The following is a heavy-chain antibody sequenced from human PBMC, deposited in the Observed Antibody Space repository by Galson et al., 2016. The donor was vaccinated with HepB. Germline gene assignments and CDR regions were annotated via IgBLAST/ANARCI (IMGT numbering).Heavy chain of an antibody. CDR2: IFWDDDQ. Sequence: PALVKPTQTLTLTCTVSGFSLSSNGVGVGWIRQPPGKALEWLALIFWDDDQRYNPSLKNRVTVTKDTSKNQVVLTVTDMDPVDTATSFCAHRGLHDSSGYSYSPFDCWGQGVLVSVSS. V-gene: IGHV2-5*02. J-gene: IGHJ4*02. CDR3: AHRGLHDSSGYSYSPFDC. CDR1: GFSLSSNGVG. D-gene: IGHD6-19*01.